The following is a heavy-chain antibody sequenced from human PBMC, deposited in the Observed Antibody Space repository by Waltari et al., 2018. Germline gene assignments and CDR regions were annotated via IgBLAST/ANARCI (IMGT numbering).Heavy chain of an antibody. CDR3: ASLYCGGDCYSPENWFDP. J-gene: IGHJ5*02. D-gene: IGHD2-21*02. Sequence: GRIIPIFGTANYAQKFQGRVTITADESTSTAYMELSSLRSEDTAVYYCASLYCGGDCYSPENWFDPWGQGTLVTVSP. CDR2: IIPIFGTA. V-gene: IGHV1-69*15.